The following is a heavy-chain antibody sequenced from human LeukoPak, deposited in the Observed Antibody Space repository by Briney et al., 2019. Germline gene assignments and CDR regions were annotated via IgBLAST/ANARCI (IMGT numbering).Heavy chain of an antibody. V-gene: IGHV1-8*03. Sequence: ASVKVSCKASGYTFTSYDINWVRQATGQGLEWMGWMNPNSGNTGYAQKFQGRVTITRNTSISTAYMELSSLRSEDTAVYYCARGLYDLLLYVDYFDYWGQGTPVTVSS. J-gene: IGHJ4*02. CDR3: ARGLYDLLLYVDYFDY. CDR2: MNPNSGNT. D-gene: IGHD5/OR15-5a*01. CDR1: GYTFTSYD.